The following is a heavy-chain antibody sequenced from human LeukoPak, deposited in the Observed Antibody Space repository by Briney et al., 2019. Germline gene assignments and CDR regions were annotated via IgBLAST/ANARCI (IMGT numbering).Heavy chain of an antibody. CDR2: ISYDGSNK. CDR1: GFTFSSYA. J-gene: IGHJ6*02. Sequence: GRSLRLSCAASGFTFSSYAVHWARQAPGKGLEWVAVISYDGSNKYYADSVKGRFTISRDNSKNTLYLQMNSLRAEDTAVYYCARGEGYCGGDCYYGMDVWGQGTTVTVSS. CDR3: ARGEGYCGGDCYYGMDV. V-gene: IGHV3-30-3*01. D-gene: IGHD2-21*01.